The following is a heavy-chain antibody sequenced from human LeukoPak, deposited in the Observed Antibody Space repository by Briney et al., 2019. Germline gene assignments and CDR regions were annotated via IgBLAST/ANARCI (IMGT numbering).Heavy chain of an antibody. V-gene: IGHV3-74*01. CDR3: ATYNWEYEADY. CDR2: INSDGSIT. D-gene: IGHD1-20*01. Sequence: GGSLRLSCAASGFTFSSYWMHWVRQAPGKGLLCVSRINSDGSITTYADSVKGRFTISRDNAKNTLYLHMNSLRAEDTAVYYCATYNWEYEADYWGQGTLVTVSS. CDR1: GFTFSSYW. J-gene: IGHJ4*02.